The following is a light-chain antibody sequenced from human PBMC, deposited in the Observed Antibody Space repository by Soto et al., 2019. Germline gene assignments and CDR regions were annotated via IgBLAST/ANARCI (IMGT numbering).Light chain of an antibody. CDR2: ESS. CDR3: QQRSNRPQT. CDR1: QNVANY. J-gene: IGKJ1*01. V-gene: IGKV3-11*01. Sequence: EIVLTQSPGILSLSPGESATLSCRASQNVANYLDWYQQKPGQAPRLLIYESSNRATGIAASFSGSGSGTDFTLTISSLEPEDLAVYYCQQRSNRPQTVGQGTKVDIK.